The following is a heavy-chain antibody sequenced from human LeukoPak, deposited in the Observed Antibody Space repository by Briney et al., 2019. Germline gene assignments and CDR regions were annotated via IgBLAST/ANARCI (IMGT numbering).Heavy chain of an antibody. J-gene: IGHJ4*02. Sequence: GGSLRLSCTASGFTFGDYGMSWVRQAPGKGLEWVGFIRSRAYGETTDYAASVKGRFIISRGDSKTIAYLQMNSLTTEDTAVYYCTRVVVTQRWSFDYWDQGTLVTVSS. V-gene: IGHV3-49*04. CDR3: TRVVVTQRWSFDY. CDR2: IRSRAYGETT. D-gene: IGHD2-15*01. CDR1: GFTFGDYG.